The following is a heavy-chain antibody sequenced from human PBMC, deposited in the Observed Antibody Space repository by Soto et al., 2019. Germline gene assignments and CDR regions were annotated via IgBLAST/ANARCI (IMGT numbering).Heavy chain of an antibody. CDR1: GYTFTSYG. D-gene: IGHD6-19*01. CDR2: ISAYNGNT. Sequence: ASVKVSCKASGYTFTSYGISWVRQAPGQGLEWMGWISAYNGNTNYAQKLQGRVTMTTDTSTSTAYMELRSLRSDDTAVYYCARVSRYKRGIAVAGTWWFDPWGQGTLVTVSS. V-gene: IGHV1-18*01. CDR3: ARVSRYKRGIAVAGTWWFDP. J-gene: IGHJ5*02.